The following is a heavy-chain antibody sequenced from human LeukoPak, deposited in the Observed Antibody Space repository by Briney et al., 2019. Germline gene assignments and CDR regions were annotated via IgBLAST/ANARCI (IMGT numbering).Heavy chain of an antibody. CDR3: AKEASVTYREDFDY. CDR2: ISNDGSAT. J-gene: IGHJ4*02. V-gene: IGHV3-30*18. Sequence: SLRLSCAASGFTFSSYGMHWVRQAPGKGLEWVAVISNDGSATYYGDSVKGRFTISRDNAKNTMSLQMSSLRAEDTAVYFCAKEASVTYREDFDYWGQGTLVTVSS. D-gene: IGHD3-16*01. CDR1: GFTFSSYG.